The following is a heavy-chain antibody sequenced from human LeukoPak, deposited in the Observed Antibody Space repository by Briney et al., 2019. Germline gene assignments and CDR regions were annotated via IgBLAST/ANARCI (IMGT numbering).Heavy chain of an antibody. J-gene: IGHJ4*02. D-gene: IGHD3-16*01. Sequence: GRSLRLSCAASGFSFSNYGMHWVRQAPGKGLEWVAVIWYDGSNKYYADSVKGRFTISRDNSKKTLYVQMSSLRAEDTAVYYCARSNNGGWGYCDYWGQGSLVTASS. CDR2: IWYDGSNK. V-gene: IGHV3-33*01. CDR1: GFSFSNYG. CDR3: ARSNNGGWGYCDY.